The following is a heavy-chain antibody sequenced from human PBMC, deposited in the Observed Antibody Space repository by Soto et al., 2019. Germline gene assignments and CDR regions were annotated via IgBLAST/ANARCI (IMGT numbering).Heavy chain of an antibody. CDR2: IYPGDSDT. V-gene: IGHV5-51*01. J-gene: IGHJ6*02. D-gene: IGHD6-13*01. Sequence: PGESLKISCKGSGYSFTSYWIGWVRQMPGKGLEWMGIIYPGDSDTRYSPSFQGQVTISADKSISTAYLQWSSLKASDTAMYYCARNTIAAAGPLGYGMDVWGQGTTVTVSS. CDR1: GYSFTSYW. CDR3: ARNTIAAAGPLGYGMDV.